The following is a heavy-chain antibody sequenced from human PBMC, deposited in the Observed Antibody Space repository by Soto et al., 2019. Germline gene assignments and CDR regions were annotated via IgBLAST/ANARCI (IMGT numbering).Heavy chain of an antibody. J-gene: IGHJ4*02. CDR1: GFTFSSYA. CDR2: ISGSGGST. D-gene: IGHD3-3*01. Sequence: GGSLRLSCAASGFTFSSYAMSWVRQAPGKGLEWVSAISGSGGSTYYADSVKGRFTISRDNSKNTLYLQMNSLRAEDTAVYYCAKDLLGYDFWSGYLAFDYWGQGTLVTVSS. CDR3: AKDLLGYDFWSGYLAFDY. V-gene: IGHV3-23*01.